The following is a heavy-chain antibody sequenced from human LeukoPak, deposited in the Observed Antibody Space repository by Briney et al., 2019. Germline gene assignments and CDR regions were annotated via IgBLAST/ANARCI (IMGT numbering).Heavy chain of an antibody. Sequence: PGGSLRLSCAASGFTFSSFWMTWVRQAPGKGLEWVANINQDGSVKNFVDSVKGRFTISRDNAKNSLYLQMNSLRAEDTAVYYCARRYSGSYLPFDYWGQGTLVTVSS. CDR1: GFTFSSFW. J-gene: IGHJ4*02. CDR3: ARRYSGSYLPFDY. D-gene: IGHD1-26*01. V-gene: IGHV3-7*01. CDR2: INQDGSVK.